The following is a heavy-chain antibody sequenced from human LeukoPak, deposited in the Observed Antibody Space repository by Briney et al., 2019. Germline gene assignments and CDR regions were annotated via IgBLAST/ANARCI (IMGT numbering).Heavy chain of an antibody. D-gene: IGHD5-18*01. V-gene: IGHV1-2*04. Sequence: GASVKVSCKASGYTFTGYYMHWVRQAPGQGLEWMGWIYPNSGGTNYAQKFQGWVTMTRDTSISTAYMELSRLRSDDTAVYYCARGHTAMDYDAFDIWGQGTMVTVPS. CDR2: IYPNSGGT. CDR1: GYTFTGYY. CDR3: ARGHTAMDYDAFDI. J-gene: IGHJ3*02.